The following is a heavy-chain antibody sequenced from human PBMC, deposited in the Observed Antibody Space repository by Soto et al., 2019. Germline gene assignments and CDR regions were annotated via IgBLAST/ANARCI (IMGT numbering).Heavy chain of an antibody. Sequence: GSLRRSCAASGFTFSNYWMSWVRQAPGEGLEWVSSITDNGGDTKSADSVRGRFTISRDNSKNTLYLQMSSLRAEDSAVYYCARGSTDSYPGSRIFDFWGRGTLVTVSS. J-gene: IGHJ4*02. V-gene: IGHV3-23*01. CDR3: ARGSTDSYPGSRIFDF. D-gene: IGHD3-10*01. CDR2: ITDNGGDT. CDR1: GFTFSNYW.